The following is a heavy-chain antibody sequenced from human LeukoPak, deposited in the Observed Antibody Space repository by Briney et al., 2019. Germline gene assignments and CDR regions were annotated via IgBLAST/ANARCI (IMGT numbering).Heavy chain of an antibody. V-gene: IGHV1-2*02. J-gene: IGHJ4*02. CDR1: GYTFTGYY. Sequence: ASVKVSCKASGYTFTGYYMHWVRQAPGQGLGWMGWINPNSGGTNYAQKFQGRVTMTRDTSISTAYMELSRLRSDDTAVYYCARAKSGYFDWLYLWGLDCWGQGTLVTVSS. CDR2: INPNSGGT. D-gene: IGHD3-9*01. CDR3: ARAKSGYFDWLYLWGLDC.